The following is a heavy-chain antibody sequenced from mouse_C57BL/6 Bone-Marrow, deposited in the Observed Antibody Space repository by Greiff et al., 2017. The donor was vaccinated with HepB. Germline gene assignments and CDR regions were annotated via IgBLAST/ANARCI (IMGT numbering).Heavy chain of an antibody. CDR3: VKAVLRGYFDY. CDR2: IGNKANGYTT. D-gene: IGHD1-1*01. Sequence: EVMLVESGGGLVQPGASLRLSCAASGFTFTDYYMSWVRQPPGKAPEWLALIGNKANGYTTEYTASVKGRFTISRDNSQNILYLQMNTLRAEDSATYYCVKAVLRGYFDYWGQGTTLTVSS. CDR1: GFTFTDYY. V-gene: IGHV7-4*01. J-gene: IGHJ2*01.